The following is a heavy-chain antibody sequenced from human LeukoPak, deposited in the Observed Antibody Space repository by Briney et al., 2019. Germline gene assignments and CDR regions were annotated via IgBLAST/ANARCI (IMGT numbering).Heavy chain of an antibody. J-gene: IGHJ5*02. CDR3: ASRRPYYYGSGSYYIGWFDP. V-gene: IGHV4-39*07. D-gene: IGHD3-10*01. CDR1: GGSISSSSYY. CDR2: IYYSGST. Sequence: SETLSLTCTVSGGSISSSSYYWGWIRQPPGKGLEWIGSIYYSGSTYYNPSLKSRVTISVDTSKNQFSLKLSSVTAADTAVYYCASRRPYYYGSGSYYIGWFDPWGQGTLVTVSS.